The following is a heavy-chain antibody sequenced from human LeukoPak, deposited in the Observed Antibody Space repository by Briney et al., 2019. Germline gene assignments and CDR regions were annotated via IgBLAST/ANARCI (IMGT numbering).Heavy chain of an antibody. CDR3: ARDVRSASTYYYYYMDV. D-gene: IGHD2-15*01. J-gene: IGHJ6*03. V-gene: IGHV4-59*01. Sequence: SETLSLTCTVSGGSINSYYWSWIRQPSGKGLEWIGYIYYSGSTNYNPSLKSRVTISVDTSKNQFSLKLSSVTAADTAVYYCARDVRSASTYYYYYMDVWGKGTTVTVSS. CDR2: IYYSGST. CDR1: GGSINSYY.